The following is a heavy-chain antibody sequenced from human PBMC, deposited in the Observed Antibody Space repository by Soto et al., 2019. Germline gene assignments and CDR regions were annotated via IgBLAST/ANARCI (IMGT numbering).Heavy chain of an antibody. J-gene: IGHJ4*02. V-gene: IGHV4-4*07. CDR2: IYASGST. D-gene: IGHD1-1*01. CDR3: ARGGMVIIPTATAFDY. CDR1: GGSISPYY. Sequence: PSETLSLTCSVSGGSISPYYLSWIRQPAGKGLEWIGRIYASGSTNYNPSLKSRVTMSVATSKNQFSLKLTSVTAADTATYYCARGGMVIIPTATAFDYWGQGTLVTVSS.